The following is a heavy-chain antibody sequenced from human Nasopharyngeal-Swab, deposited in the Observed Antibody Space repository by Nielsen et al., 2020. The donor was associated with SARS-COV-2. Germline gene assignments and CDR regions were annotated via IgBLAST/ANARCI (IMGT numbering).Heavy chain of an antibody. J-gene: IGHJ6*02. D-gene: IGHD2-2*01. V-gene: IGHV3-48*01. CDR1: GFTFSIYS. CDR3: ARVVPAALGGMDV. CDR2: ISSSSSTI. Sequence: GESLKISCAASGFTFSIYSMNWVRQAPGKGLEWVAYISSSSSTIYYADSVKGRFTISRDNAKNSLYLQMNSLRSEDTAVYYCARVVPAALGGMDVWGQGTTVTVSS.